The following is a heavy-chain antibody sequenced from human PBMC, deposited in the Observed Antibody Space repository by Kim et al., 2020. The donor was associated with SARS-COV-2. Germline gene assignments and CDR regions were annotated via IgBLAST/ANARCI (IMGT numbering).Heavy chain of an antibody. CDR3: ARDYYDSSADTEGGNFDP. J-gene: IGHJ5*02. D-gene: IGHD3-22*01. V-gene: IGHV1-8*01. CDR1: GYTFTSYD. Sequence: ASVKVSCKASGYTFTSYDINWVRQATGQGLEWMGWMNPNSGNTGYAQKFQGRVTMTRNTSISTAYMELSSLRSEDTAVYYCARDYYDSSADTEGGNFDPWGQGTLVTVSS. CDR2: MNPNSGNT.